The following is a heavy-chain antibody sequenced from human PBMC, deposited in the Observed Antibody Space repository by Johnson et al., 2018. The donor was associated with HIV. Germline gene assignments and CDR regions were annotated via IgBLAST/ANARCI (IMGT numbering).Heavy chain of an antibody. CDR2: ISGGGGRT. CDR3: TTYSIIHAFDI. D-gene: IGHD6-13*01. V-gene: IGHV3-23*04. CDR1: GFTVSSNS. Sequence: MQLVESGGGLVQPGRSLRLSCAASGFTVSSNSFHWVRQAPGKGLEWVSAISGGGGRTYYADSVKGRFTISRDNTKNTLYLQMNSLKTEDTAVYYFTTYSIIHAFDIWGQGTMVTVSS. J-gene: IGHJ3*02.